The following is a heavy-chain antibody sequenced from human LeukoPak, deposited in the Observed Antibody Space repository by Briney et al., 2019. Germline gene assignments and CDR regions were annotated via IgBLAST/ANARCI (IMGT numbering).Heavy chain of an antibody. CDR1: GFTVSSNY. J-gene: IGHJ4*02. Sequence: PGGSLRLSCAASGFTVSSNYMSWVRQAPGKGLEWVSVIYSGGSTYYADSVKGRFTISRDNSKNTLYLQMNSLRAEDTAVYYCAKITKATTPNYWGQGTLVTVSS. V-gene: IGHV3-53*01. D-gene: IGHD4-17*01. CDR3: AKITKATTPNY. CDR2: IYSGGST.